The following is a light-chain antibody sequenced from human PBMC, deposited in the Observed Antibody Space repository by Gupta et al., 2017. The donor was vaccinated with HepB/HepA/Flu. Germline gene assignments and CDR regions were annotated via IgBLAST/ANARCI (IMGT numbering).Light chain of an antibody. CDR2: EVS. CDR3: RQRKQVPLT. J-gene: IGKJ3*01. V-gene: IGKV2D-29*01. Sequence: IVMTQTPLSLSVTPGKPASISCKSSQSLLQSDGKTYMYWYLQKPGQPVQLLIYEVSTRGVGVPDRFNGRKSATDFTLKISRMEAEDVGTNYSRQRKQVPLTFGHGTKVDIK. CDR1: QSLLQSDGKTY.